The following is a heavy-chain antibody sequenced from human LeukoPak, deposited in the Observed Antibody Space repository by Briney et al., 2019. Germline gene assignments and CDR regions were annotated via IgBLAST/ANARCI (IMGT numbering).Heavy chain of an antibody. V-gene: IGHV4-34*01. J-gene: IGHJ6*02. CDR2: INHSGST. CDR3: ARGPTGYSGFRDYGMDV. CDR1: GGSFSGYY. D-gene: IGHD5-12*01. Sequence: SETLSLTCAVYGGSFSGYYWSWIRQPPGKGLEWIGEINHSGSTNYNPSAKSRVTISVDTSENQFSLKLSSVTAADTAVYYCARGPTGYSGFRDYGMDVWGQGTTVTVSS.